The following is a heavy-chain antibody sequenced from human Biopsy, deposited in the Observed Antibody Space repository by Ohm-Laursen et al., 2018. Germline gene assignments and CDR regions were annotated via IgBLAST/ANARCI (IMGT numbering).Heavy chain of an antibody. V-gene: IGHV4-59*08. CDR3: ALETTYCSGNRCYPDGMDV. Sequence: SDTLSLTCIVSGGSISSYYWSWIRQPPGKGLEWIGYIYYTGSTNYNPSLKSRVTISVDTSMNHLSLRLTSVTAADTAVYYCALETTYCSGNRCYPDGMDVWGQGTTVTVSS. J-gene: IGHJ6*02. CDR1: GGSISSYY. D-gene: IGHD2-15*01. CDR2: IYYTGST.